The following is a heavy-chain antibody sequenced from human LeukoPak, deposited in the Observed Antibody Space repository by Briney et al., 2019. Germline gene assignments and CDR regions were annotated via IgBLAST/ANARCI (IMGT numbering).Heavy chain of an antibody. D-gene: IGHD5-24*01. CDR2: ISYDGSNN. V-gene: IGHV3-30*18. J-gene: IGHJ4*02. CDR1: GFTFSSYG. Sequence: GGPLRLSCAASGFTFSSYGMHWVRQAPGKGLEWVAVISYDGSNNYYADSVKGRFTISRDNSKNTLYLQMNSLRAEDTAVYYCAKGRRVRRWLQSGGYFDYWGQGTLVTVSS. CDR3: AKGRRVRRWLQSGGYFDY.